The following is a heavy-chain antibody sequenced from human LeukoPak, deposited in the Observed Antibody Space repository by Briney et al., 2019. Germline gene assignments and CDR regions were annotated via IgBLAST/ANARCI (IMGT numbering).Heavy chain of an antibody. V-gene: IGHV4-4*02. CDR3: ARGGGNGGGWVGHIYYMDV. Sequence: SGTLSLTCAVSGGSISSSNWWSWVRQPPGKGLEWIGEIYHSGSTNYNPSLKSRVTISVNTSKNQFSMKLTSVTAADTAVYYCARGGGNGGGWVGHIYYMDVWGKGTTVTVSS. J-gene: IGHJ6*03. CDR2: IYHSGST. D-gene: IGHD4-23*01. CDR1: GGSISSSNW.